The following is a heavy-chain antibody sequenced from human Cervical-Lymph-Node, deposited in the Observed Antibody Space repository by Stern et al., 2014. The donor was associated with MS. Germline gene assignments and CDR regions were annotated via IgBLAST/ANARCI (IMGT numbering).Heavy chain of an antibody. V-gene: IGHV5-51*01. CDR1: GYMFASHW. CDR3: ARVNGGNSDWFDP. D-gene: IGHD4-23*01. CDR2: IGPGDSNT. J-gene: IGHJ5*02. Sequence: VQLVQSGGEVKKPGESLKISCKASGYMFASHWIGWVRQMPGKGLEWMGIIGPGDSNTIYRPSSQGQVPISVDKSTSTAYLQWSSLKASDTAMYYCARVNGGNSDWFDPWGQGTLVTVSS.